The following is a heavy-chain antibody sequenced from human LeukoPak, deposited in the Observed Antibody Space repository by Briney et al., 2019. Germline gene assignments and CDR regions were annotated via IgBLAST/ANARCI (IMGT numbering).Heavy chain of an antibody. CDR3: ARGPIFIRIVLGGSFFDY. D-gene: IGHD3-16*01. CDR1: GFTFSSYA. V-gene: IGHV4-34*01. Sequence: GSLRLSCAASGFTFSSYAMSWVRQPPGKGLEWIGEINHSGRTNYNPSLKSRVTISVDTSENQFSLKLTSVTAADTAVYYCARGPIFIRIVLGGSFFDYWGQGTLVTVSS. J-gene: IGHJ4*02. CDR2: INHSGRT.